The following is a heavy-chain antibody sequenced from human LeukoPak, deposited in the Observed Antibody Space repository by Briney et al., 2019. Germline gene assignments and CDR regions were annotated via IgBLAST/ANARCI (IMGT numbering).Heavy chain of an antibody. CDR3: ARGRVPRGGELYDYYEDV. J-gene: IGHJ6*03. CDR2: IIPIFGTA. V-gene: IGHV1-69*13. Sequence: GASVKVSCQASGGTFSSYAISWVRRATGQGLEWMGGIIPIFGTANYAQKFQGRVTITADESTSTAYMELSSLRSEDTAVYYCARGRVPRGGELYDYYEDVWGKGTTVTVSS. CDR1: GGTFSSYA. D-gene: IGHD2-21*01.